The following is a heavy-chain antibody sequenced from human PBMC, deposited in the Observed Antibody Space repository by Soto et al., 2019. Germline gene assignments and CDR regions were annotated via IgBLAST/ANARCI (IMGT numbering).Heavy chain of an antibody. CDR1: GFSFSTHA. Sequence: GGSLRLSCTASGFSFSTHAMSWVRQAPGKGLEWVSSISSGGTTTFYAASVEGRFTISRDKSKNTLYLQMNSLRADDTAVYYCAREGGSIGGWFGRKFDSWGQGTQVTVST. D-gene: IGHD6-19*01. CDR2: ISSGGTTT. J-gene: IGHJ4*02. V-gene: IGHV3-23*01. CDR3: AREGGSIGGWFGRKFDS.